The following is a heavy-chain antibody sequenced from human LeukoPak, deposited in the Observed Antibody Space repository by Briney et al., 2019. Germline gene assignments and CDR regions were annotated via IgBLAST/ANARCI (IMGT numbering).Heavy chain of an antibody. Sequence: ASVKVSCKASGYTFTSYGISWVRQAPGQGLEWMGWISIYSGNTNYAQKFQDRISMTTDTSTSTAYMELRSLKSDDTAVYYCARDPGGTWGFDYWGQGALVTVPS. D-gene: IGHD7-27*01. CDR3: ARDPGGTWGFDY. CDR1: GYTFTSYG. J-gene: IGHJ4*02. V-gene: IGHV1-18*01. CDR2: ISIYSGNT.